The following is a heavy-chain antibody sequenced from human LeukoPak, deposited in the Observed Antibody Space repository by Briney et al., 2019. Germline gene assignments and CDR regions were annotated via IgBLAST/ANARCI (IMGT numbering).Heavy chain of an antibody. CDR1: GYTFTSYD. D-gene: IGHD1/OR15-1a*01. Sequence: ASVKVSCKASGYTFTSYDIGWVRQATGQSLEWMGWMRPSSGNTGYGQTFQGRVTMTRDTSISTAYMELSSLRSEDTAMYYCVRNKDGFTIWGQGTMVTVSS. J-gene: IGHJ3*02. CDR3: VRNKDGFTI. V-gene: IGHV1-8*01. CDR2: MRPSSGNT.